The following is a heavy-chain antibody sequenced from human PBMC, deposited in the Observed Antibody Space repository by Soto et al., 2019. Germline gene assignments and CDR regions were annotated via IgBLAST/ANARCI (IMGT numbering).Heavy chain of an antibody. J-gene: IGHJ4*02. CDR1: GYTFTSYG. V-gene: IGHV1-18*01. CDR3: ASGDVQGELRPDRPFDY. D-gene: IGHD1-26*01. Sequence: VQLVQSGAEVKKPGASVKVSCKASGYTFTSYGISCLRQAPGQGLEWMGWIGAYNGNPNYAQKLQGRVTMTTDTSTRTAYMELRSLGSNATAADYCASGDVQGELRPDRPFDYWGQGTLVTVSA. CDR2: IGAYNGNP.